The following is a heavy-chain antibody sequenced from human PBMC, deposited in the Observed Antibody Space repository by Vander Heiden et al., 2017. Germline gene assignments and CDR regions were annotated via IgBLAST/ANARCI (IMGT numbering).Heavy chain of an antibody. CDR1: GFTFSTYS. CDR2: ISSSSSYI. V-gene: IGHV3-21*01. CDR3: ARGGGRVVYAINGEFDY. J-gene: IGHJ4*02. D-gene: IGHD2-8*02. Sequence: EVQRVESGGGLVKPGGSLRLSCAASGFTFSTYSMNWVRQAPGKGLEWVSSISSSSSYIYYADSVKGRFTISRDNAKNSLYLQMNSLRAEDTAVYYCARGGGRVVYAINGEFDYWGQGTLVTVSS.